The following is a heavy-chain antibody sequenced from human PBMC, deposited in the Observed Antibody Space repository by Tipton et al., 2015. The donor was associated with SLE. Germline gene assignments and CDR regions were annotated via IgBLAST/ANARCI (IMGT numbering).Heavy chain of an antibody. CDR1: GGSISSGSYY. D-gene: IGHD5-12*01. V-gene: IGHV4-61*09. CDR3: ARGLVAPDPFDI. J-gene: IGHJ3*02. Sequence: TLSLTCTVSGGSISSGSYYWSWIRQPAGKGLEWIGHIYTSGSTNYNPSLKSRVTISVDTSKNQFSLKLSSVTAADTAVYYCARGLVAPDPFDIWGQGTMVTVSS. CDR2: IYTSGST.